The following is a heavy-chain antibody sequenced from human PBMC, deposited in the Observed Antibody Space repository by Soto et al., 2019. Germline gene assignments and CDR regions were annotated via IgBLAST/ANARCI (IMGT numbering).Heavy chain of an antibody. CDR2: IYPGDSDT. Sequence: PGESLKISCKGSGYSFTSYWIGWVRQMPGKGLEWMGIIYPGDSDTRYSPSFQGQVTISADKSISTAYLQWSSLKASDTAMYYCARDRSIAAPTYYYYGMDVWGQGTMVTVSS. CDR1: GYSFTSYW. CDR3: ARDRSIAAPTYYYYGMDV. D-gene: IGHD6-6*01. V-gene: IGHV5-51*01. J-gene: IGHJ6*02.